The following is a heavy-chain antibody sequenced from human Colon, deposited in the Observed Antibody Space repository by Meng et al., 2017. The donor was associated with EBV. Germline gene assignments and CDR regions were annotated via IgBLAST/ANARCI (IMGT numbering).Heavy chain of an antibody. V-gene: IGHV4-4*02. Sequence: QVQLQESGPGLVEPSGTRSLTCAVSGASTSSHNWWSWVRQPPGKGLEWIGEIYHGGNTNYNPSLKSRVTISVDRSNDQFSLSLSSVTAADTAVYYCARVNAYNAPSFDYWGQGTLVTASS. CDR3: ARVNAYNAPSFDY. CDR2: IYHGGNT. CDR1: GASTSSHNW. D-gene: IGHD5-24*01. J-gene: IGHJ4*02.